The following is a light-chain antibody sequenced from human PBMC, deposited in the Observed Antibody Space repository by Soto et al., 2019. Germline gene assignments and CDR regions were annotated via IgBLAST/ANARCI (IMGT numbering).Light chain of an antibody. V-gene: IGLV2-8*01. Sequence: QSALTQPPSASGSPGQSVTISCTGTSSDVGGYNYVSWYQQHPGKAPKLMIYEVSKRPSRVPDRFSGSKSGNTASLTVSGRQAEDEADYYCSSYAGSNNPPVVFGGGTKVTVL. CDR3: SSYAGSNNPPVV. CDR2: EVS. J-gene: IGLJ2*01. CDR1: SSDVGGYNY.